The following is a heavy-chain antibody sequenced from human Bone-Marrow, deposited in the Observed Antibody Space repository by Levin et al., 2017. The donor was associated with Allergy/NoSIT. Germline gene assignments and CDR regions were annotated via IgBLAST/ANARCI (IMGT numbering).Heavy chain of an antibody. CDR1: GGSVSSATYY. Sequence: SQTLSLTCIVSGGSVSSATYYWSWIRQPPGKGLEWIGSIYYSGITNYNPSLKSRVTISVDTAKNQVSLKLISVTAADTAVCLCARERVIWFLQGWCDPWGQGTLVTVSS. J-gene: IGHJ5*02. CDR2: IYYSGIT. V-gene: IGHV4-61*01. CDR3: ARERVIWFLQGWCDP. D-gene: IGHD3/OR15-3a*01.